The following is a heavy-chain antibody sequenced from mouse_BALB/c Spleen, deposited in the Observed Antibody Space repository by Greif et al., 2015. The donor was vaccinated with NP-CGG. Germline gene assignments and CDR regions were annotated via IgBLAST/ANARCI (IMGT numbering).Heavy chain of an antibody. D-gene: IGHD1-2*01. Sequence: QVQLQQSGAELVKPGASVKLSCKASGYTFTSYWMHWVKQRPGQGLEWIGEINPSNGRTNYNEKFKSKATLTVDKSSSTAYMQLSSLTSEDSAVYYCARITTATDDYWGQGTTLTVSS. CDR1: GYTFTSYW. CDR2: INPSNGRT. J-gene: IGHJ2*01. CDR3: ARITTATDDY. V-gene: IGHV1S81*02.